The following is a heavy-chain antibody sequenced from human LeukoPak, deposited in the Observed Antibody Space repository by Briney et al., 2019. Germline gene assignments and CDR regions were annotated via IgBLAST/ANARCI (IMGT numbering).Heavy chain of an antibody. CDR3: ARGATSGSHNWFDP. Sequence: ASVKVSCTASGYTFTTYEIHWVRQASGQGLEWMGGMIPIFGTANYAQKFQGRVTITADKSTSTAYMELSSLRSEDTAVYYCARGATSGSHNWFDPWGQGTLVTVSS. V-gene: IGHV1-69*06. D-gene: IGHD3-10*01. CDR1: GYTFTTYE. CDR2: MIPIFGTA. J-gene: IGHJ5*02.